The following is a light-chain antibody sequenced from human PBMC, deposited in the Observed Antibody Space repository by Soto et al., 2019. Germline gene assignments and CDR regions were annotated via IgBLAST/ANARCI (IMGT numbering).Light chain of an antibody. J-gene: IGKJ1*01. CDR2: GTS. CDR3: QDFDSPQWT. Sequence: EIVLTQSPGTLSLSPGERATLSCRASQSVSSSYLAWYQQKPGQAPRFLIYGTSSRATGIPDRFSGSGSGTDFSLTISRLEPEDFAVYYCQDFDSPQWTFGQGTKV. CDR1: QSVSSSY. V-gene: IGKV3-20*01.